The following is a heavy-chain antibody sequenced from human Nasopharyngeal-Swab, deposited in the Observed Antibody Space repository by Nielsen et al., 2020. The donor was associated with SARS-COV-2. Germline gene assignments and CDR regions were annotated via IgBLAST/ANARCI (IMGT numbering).Heavy chain of an antibody. D-gene: IGHD3-22*01. CDR1: GFTFNNYW. CDR2: IKPDGSDK. Sequence: GESLKISCVVSGFTFNNYWMSWVRQAPGKGLEWVANIKPDGSDKYYVDSVKGRFTISRDNAKNSLYLQMSSLRAEDTAVYYCARAASYDSSSYAYWGQGTLITVSS. V-gene: IGHV3-7*03. CDR3: ARAASYDSSSYAY. J-gene: IGHJ4*02.